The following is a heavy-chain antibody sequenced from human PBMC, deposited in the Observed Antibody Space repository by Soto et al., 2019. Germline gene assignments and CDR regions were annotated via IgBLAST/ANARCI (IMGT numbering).Heavy chain of an antibody. CDR2: ISYDGSNK. J-gene: IGHJ6*02. CDR3: ASIAALYGTDV. V-gene: IGHV3-30-3*01. D-gene: IGHD6-6*01. CDR1: GFTFSSYA. Sequence: SLRLSCAASGFTFSSYAMHWVRQAPGRGLEWVAVISYDGSNKYYADSVKGRFTISRDNSKNTLYLQMNSLRAEDTAVYYCASIAALYGTDVWGQGTMGTGSS.